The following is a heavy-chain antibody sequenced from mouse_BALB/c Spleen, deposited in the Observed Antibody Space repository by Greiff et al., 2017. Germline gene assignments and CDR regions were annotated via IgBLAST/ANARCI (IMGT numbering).Heavy chain of an antibody. Sequence: EVQVVESGGGLVQPGGSRKLSCAASGFTFSSFGMHWVRQSPEKGLEWVAYISSGSSTIYYADTVMGRFTISRDNPKNTLFLQMTSLRSEDTAMYYCARSVITTPFYAMGYWGKGASVTVSS. CDR2: ISSGSSTI. CDR1: GFTFSSFG. J-gene: IGHJ4*01. D-gene: IGHD2-4*01. V-gene: IGHV5-17*02. CDR3: ARSVITTPFYAMGY.